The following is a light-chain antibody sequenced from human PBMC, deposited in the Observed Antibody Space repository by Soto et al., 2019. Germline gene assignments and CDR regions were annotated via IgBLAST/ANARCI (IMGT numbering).Light chain of an antibody. V-gene: IGKV1-9*01. CDR1: QGISSY. Sequence: DLPLTQSPSFLSASVGDRVTITCRASQGISSYLAWYQQKPGKAPKILIYAASTLQSGVPSRFSVSGAGTEFSFTISSMHPEACSRYYGHQLNSYLPVAFGTGTKVDIK. J-gene: IGKJ3*01. CDR2: AAS. CDR3: HQLNSYLPVA.